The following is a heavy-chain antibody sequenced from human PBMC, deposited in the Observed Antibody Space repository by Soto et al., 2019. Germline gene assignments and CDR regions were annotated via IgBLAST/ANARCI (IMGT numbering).Heavy chain of an antibody. CDR2: ISWNSGSI. CDR3: AKGHSSGWPGYNDAFDI. CDR1: GFTFTDYA. D-gene: IGHD6-19*01. J-gene: IGHJ3*02. Sequence: EVQLVESGGGLVQPGRSLRLSCAASGFTFTDYAMHWVRQAPGKGLEWVSGISWNSGSIGYADSVKGRFTISRDNAKNSLFLQMNSLRAEDTALYYCAKGHSSGWPGYNDAFDIWGQGTMVTVSS. V-gene: IGHV3-9*01.